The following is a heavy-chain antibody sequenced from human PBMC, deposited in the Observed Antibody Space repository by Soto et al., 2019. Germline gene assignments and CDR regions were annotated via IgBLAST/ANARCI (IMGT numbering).Heavy chain of an antibody. CDR1: GYTFTCYD. Sequence: ASVKVSCKASGYTFTCYDINWVRQATGQGLEWMGWMNPNSGNTGYAQKFQGRVTMTRNTSISTAYMELSSLRSEDTAVYYCARARRNTNPPYYYMDVWGKGTTVTVSS. V-gene: IGHV1-8*01. J-gene: IGHJ6*03. CDR2: MNPNSGNT. CDR3: ARARRNTNPPYYYMDV. D-gene: IGHD1-1*01.